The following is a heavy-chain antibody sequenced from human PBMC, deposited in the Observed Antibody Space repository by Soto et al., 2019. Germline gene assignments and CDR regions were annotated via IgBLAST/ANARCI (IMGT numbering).Heavy chain of an antibody. CDR3: AKARDSSGYYYVFTDY. Sequence: PGGSLRLSCAASGFTFSSYAMSWVRQAPGKGLEWVSAISGSGGSTYYADSVKGRFTISRDNSKNTLYLQMNSLRAEDTAVYYCAKARDSSGYYYVFTDYWGQGTLVTVSS. CDR1: GFTFSSYA. D-gene: IGHD3-22*01. V-gene: IGHV3-23*01. J-gene: IGHJ4*02. CDR2: ISGSGGST.